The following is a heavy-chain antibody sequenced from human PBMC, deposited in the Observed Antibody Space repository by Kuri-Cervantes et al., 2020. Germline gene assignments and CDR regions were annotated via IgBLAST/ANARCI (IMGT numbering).Heavy chain of an antibody. V-gene: IGHV3-30*02. J-gene: IGHJ4*02. CDR1: GFTFSSYG. Sequence: GESLKISCATSGFTFSSYGMHWVRQAPGKGLEWVAFIRHDGSNKYYTDSVRGRFTISRDNSKNTLYLQMNSLRAEDTAVYYCAREMATINSRAFDYWGQGTLVTVSS. D-gene: IGHD5-24*01. CDR2: IRHDGSNK. CDR3: AREMATINSRAFDY.